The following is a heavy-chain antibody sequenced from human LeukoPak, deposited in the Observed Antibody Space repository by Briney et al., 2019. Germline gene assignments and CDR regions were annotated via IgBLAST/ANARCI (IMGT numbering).Heavy chain of an antibody. CDR2: IYHSGTT. J-gene: IGHJ2*01. Sequence: PSETLSLTCTVSNGSISTYYWSWIRQPLGKGLEWIGHIYHSGTTIYNPTLKSRVAMSVDTSKNRFSLHLTSVTAADTAVYFCARDSFGSGWCALWGRGTLVAVSS. CDR3: ARDSFGSGWCAL. D-gene: IGHD6-19*01. V-gene: IGHV4-59*01. CDR1: NGSISTYY.